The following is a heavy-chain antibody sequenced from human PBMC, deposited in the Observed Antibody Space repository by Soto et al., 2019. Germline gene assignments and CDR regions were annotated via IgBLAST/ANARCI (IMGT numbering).Heavy chain of an antibody. Sequence: GGSLRLSCAASGFKFSNYAMSWVRQAPGKGLEWVSLISATGGGTYYADSVKGRFTISRDNSHNTLYLQVHSLTAEDTAVYYCAKDGGYCSSTSCPRYDAFDIWGQGTMVTVSS. CDR2: ISATGGGT. V-gene: IGHV3-23*01. D-gene: IGHD2-2*01. J-gene: IGHJ3*02. CDR3: AKDGGYCSSTSCPRYDAFDI. CDR1: GFKFSNYA.